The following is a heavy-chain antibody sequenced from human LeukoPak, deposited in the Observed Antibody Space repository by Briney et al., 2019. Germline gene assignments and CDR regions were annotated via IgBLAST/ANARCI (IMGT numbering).Heavy chain of an antibody. D-gene: IGHD4-11*01. V-gene: IGHV4-4*09. Sequence: PSETLSLTCTVSGGSISSYYWSWIRQPPGKGLEWIGNIYTSGSTNYNPSLKSRVTISVDTSKNQFSLKLSSVTAADTAVYYCARHYSNYVAYYMDVWGKGTTVTVSS. CDR3: ARHYSNYVAYYMDV. J-gene: IGHJ6*03. CDR2: IYTSGST. CDR1: GGSISSYY.